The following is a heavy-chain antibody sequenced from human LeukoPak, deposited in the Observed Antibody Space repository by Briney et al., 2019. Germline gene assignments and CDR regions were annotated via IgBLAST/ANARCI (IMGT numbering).Heavy chain of an antibody. CDR2: INHSGGT. D-gene: IGHD3-10*01. Sequence: SETLSLTCGVYGGSFSGYYWSWIRQPPGKGLEWIGEINHSGGTNYNPSLKSRVTISIDTSKNQFSLKLSSVTAADTAVYYCARGLWFGDENPPYFDYWGQGTLVTVSS. V-gene: IGHV4-34*01. J-gene: IGHJ4*02. CDR3: ARGLWFGDENPPYFDY. CDR1: GGSFSGYY.